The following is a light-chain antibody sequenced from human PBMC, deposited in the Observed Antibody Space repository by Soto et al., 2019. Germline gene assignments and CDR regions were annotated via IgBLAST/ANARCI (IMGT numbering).Light chain of an antibody. CDR1: QSISSW. V-gene: IGKV1-5*03. Sequence: DIQMTQSPYTLSSSIGDRVTITFRASQSISSWLAWYQQKPGKAPKLLIYQASSLENGVPSRFSGSGSGTEFSLTISSLQPDDFATYYCQQYSSHSTFGQGSKVDIK. CDR2: QAS. CDR3: QQYSSHST. J-gene: IGKJ1*01.